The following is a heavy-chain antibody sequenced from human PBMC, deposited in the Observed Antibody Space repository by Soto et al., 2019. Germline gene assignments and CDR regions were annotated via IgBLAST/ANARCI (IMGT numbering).Heavy chain of an antibody. D-gene: IGHD2-8*02. V-gene: IGHV4-34*01. CDR2: INHSGST. J-gene: IGHJ4*02. Sequence: PSETLSLTCAVSGGSFSGYYWTWIRQPPGTGLEWIGEINHSGSTNYNPSLKSRVTISVDTSKNQFSLKLTSVTAADTDVYYCTRDKITGLFDYWGQGTLVTVSS. CDR3: TRDKITGLFDY. CDR1: GGSFSGYY.